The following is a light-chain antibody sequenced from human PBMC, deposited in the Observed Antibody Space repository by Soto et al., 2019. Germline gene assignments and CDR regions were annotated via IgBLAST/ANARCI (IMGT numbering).Light chain of an antibody. Sequence: ERVMTQFPATLSVSPGERANLSCRASQSVSSNLAWYQQKPGQAPRLLIYGASTRATGIPARFSGSGSGTEFTLTIRSLQSEDFAVYYCQQYNNWPRTFGQGTKVDI. CDR2: GAS. CDR3: QQYNNWPRT. V-gene: IGKV3-15*01. CDR1: QSVSSN. J-gene: IGKJ1*01.